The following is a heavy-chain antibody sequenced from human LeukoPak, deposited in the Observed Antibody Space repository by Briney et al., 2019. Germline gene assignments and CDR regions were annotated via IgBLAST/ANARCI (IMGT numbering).Heavy chain of an antibody. Sequence: ASVKVSCKASGYAFTTYGVSWVRPAPGQGLEWMGWISPYNGNTNYAQKLQGRVTLTTDTSTSTAYLELRSLISDDTAVYYCARDTGYSSGWGFDYWGQGTLVTVSS. V-gene: IGHV1-18*01. CDR1: GYAFTTYG. CDR3: ARDTGYSSGWGFDY. D-gene: IGHD6-19*01. J-gene: IGHJ4*02. CDR2: ISPYNGNT.